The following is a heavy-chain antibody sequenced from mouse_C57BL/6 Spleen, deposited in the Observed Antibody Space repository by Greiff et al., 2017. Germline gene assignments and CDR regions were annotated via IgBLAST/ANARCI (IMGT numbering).Heavy chain of an antibody. CDR2: INPSSGYT. D-gene: IGHD1-1*01. CDR1: GYTFTSYW. CDR3: ARATTTVVSYFDY. J-gene: IGHJ2*01. V-gene: IGHV1-7*01. Sequence: QVQLQQSGAELAKPGASVKLSCKASGYTFTSYWMHWVKQRPGQGLEWIGYINPSSGYTKYNQKFKDKATLTAEKSSITAYMQLCPLTYEDSSGYYSARATTTVVSYFDYWGQGTTLTVSS.